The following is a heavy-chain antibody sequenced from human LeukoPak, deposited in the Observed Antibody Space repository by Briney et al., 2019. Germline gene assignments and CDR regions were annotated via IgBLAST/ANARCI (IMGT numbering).Heavy chain of an antibody. J-gene: IGHJ5*02. D-gene: IGHD3-10*01. CDR2: IHYSGST. V-gene: IGHV4-59*12. CDR3: ARGRGEGRGIAMIRGVRAPSYNWFDP. Sequence: SETLSLTCTISGGSISSYYWNWIRQPPGKGLEWIGYIHYSGSTNYNPSLKSRVTISVDTSKNQFSLKLSSVTAADMALYYCARGRGEGRGIAMIRGVRAPSYNWFDPWGHGTLVTVSS. CDR1: GGSISSYY.